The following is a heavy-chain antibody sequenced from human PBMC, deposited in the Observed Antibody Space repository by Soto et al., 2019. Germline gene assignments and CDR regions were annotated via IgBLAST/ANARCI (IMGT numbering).Heavy chain of an antibody. CDR3: AGTQITYYYYGMDV. V-gene: IGHV1-18*01. CDR1: GFTFTSYG. J-gene: IGHJ6*02. CDR2: ISAYNGNT. Sequence: VASVKVSCKASGFTFTSYGISWVRQAPGQGVEWMGWISAYNGNTNYAQKLQGRVTMTTDTSTSTAYMELRSLRSDDTAVYYCAGTQITYYYYGMDVWGQGTTVTVSS. D-gene: IGHD1-20*01.